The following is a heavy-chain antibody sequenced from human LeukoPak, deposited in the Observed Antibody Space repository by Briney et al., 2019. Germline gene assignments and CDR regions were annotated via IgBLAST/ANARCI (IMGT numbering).Heavy chain of an antibody. V-gene: IGHV3-11*04. Sequence: PGGSLRLSCAASGFTFSDYYMSWIRQAPGKGLEWVSYISGSGSTIYYADSVKGRFTISRDNSKNTLYLQMNSLRTEDTAVYYCAKANRGSYYGLGDYFDYWGQGTLVTVSS. CDR1: GFTFSDYY. D-gene: IGHD1-26*01. CDR2: ISGSGSTI. CDR3: AKANRGSYYGLGDYFDY. J-gene: IGHJ4*02.